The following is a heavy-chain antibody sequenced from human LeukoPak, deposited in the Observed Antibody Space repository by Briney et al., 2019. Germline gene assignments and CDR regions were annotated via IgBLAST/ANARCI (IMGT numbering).Heavy chain of an antibody. D-gene: IGHD6-13*01. J-gene: IGHJ5*02. Sequence: SETLSLTCTVSGGSISSSSYYWGWIRQPPGKGLEWIGSIYYSGSTYYNPSLKSRVTISVDTSKNQFSLKLSSVTAADTAVYYCAREPGTSSSWYEGLLNWFDPWGQGTLVTVSS. V-gene: IGHV4-39*02. CDR2: IYYSGST. CDR3: AREPGTSSSWYEGLLNWFDP. CDR1: GGSISSSSYY.